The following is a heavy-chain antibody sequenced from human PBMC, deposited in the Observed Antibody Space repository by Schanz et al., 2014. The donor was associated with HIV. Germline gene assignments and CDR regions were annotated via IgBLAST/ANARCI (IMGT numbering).Heavy chain of an antibody. Sequence: QAQLVQSGAEVKKSGASVKVSCKASGYTFSSYAISWGRQPPGQGLEWMGWIKPNSGETRFARKFQGRITMTRDTSISTAYLELSRLRSDDTAVYYCAREPNYSGFDSWGHGTLVTVSS. CDR2: IKPNSGET. D-gene: IGHD5-12*01. CDR3: AREPNYSGFDS. V-gene: IGHV1-2*02. J-gene: IGHJ5*01. CDR1: GYTFSSYA.